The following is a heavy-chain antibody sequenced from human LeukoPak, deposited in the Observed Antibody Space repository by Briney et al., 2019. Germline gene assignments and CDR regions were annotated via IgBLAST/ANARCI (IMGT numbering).Heavy chain of an antibody. J-gene: IGHJ5*02. CDR3: ARLGSGQNWFDP. D-gene: IGHD6-19*01. V-gene: IGHV4-39*01. CDR1: GGSISSSSYY. Sequence: SETLPLTCTVSGGSISSSSYYWGWIRQPPGKGLEWIGSIYYSGSTYYNPSLKSRVTISVDTSKNQFSLKLSSVTAADTAVYYCARLGSGQNWFDPWGQGTLVTVSS. CDR2: IYYSGST.